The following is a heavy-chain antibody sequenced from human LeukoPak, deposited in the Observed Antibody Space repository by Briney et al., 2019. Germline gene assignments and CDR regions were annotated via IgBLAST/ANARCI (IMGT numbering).Heavy chain of an antibody. V-gene: IGHV4-30-2*01. CDR2: IYHSGST. CDR1: GGSISSGGYY. D-gene: IGHD2-21*01. J-gene: IGHJ5*02. Sequence: TSETLSLTCTVSGGSISSGGYYWSWIRQPPGKGLEWIGYIYHSGSTYYNPSLKSRVTISVDRSKNQFSLKLSSVTAADTAVYYCARGAYCGGGRFAGWFDPWGQGTLVTVSS. CDR3: ARGAYCGGGRFAGWFDP.